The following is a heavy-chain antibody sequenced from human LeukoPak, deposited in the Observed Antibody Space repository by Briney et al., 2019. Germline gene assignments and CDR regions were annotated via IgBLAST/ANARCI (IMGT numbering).Heavy chain of an antibody. CDR1: GFIFRNYA. D-gene: IGHD3-9*01. V-gene: IGHV3-23*01. CDR2: ITGSGDTT. CDR3: AKRGDYDILTGYYVSDF. Sequence: GGSLRLSCAASGFIFRNYAMSWVRQAPGKGLEWVSAITGSGDTTYYADSVKGRFTISRDNSKNTLYVEMNTLRAEDTAVYYCAKRGDYDILTGYYVSDFWGQGTLVTVSS. J-gene: IGHJ4*02.